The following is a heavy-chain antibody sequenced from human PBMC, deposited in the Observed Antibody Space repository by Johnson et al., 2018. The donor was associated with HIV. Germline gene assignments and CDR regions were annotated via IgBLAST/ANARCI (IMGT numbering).Heavy chain of an antibody. Sequence: VQLVESGGGLVQPGGSLRLSCAASGFTFSSYAMSWVRQAPGKGLEWVSVIYSGGSTSYADSAKGRFTISRDNSKNTLYLQMNSLKTEDTAVYYCTTEKHAPRAFDIWGQGTMVTVSS. V-gene: IGHV3-23*03. CDR3: TTEKHAPRAFDI. D-gene: IGHD1-14*01. J-gene: IGHJ3*02. CDR1: GFTFSSYA. CDR2: IYSGGST.